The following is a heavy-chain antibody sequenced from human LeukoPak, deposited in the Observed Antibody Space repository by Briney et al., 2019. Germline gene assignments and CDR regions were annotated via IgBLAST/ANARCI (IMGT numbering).Heavy chain of an antibody. J-gene: IGHJ4*02. Sequence: SETLSLTCTVSGGSISSGDYYWSWIRQPPGKGLEWIGYIYYSGSTYYNPSLKSRVTISVDTSKNQFSLKLSSVTAADTAVYYCARDSLGYYFDYWGQGTLVTVSS. CDR3: ARDSLGYYFDY. CDR1: GGSISSGDYY. CDR2: IYYSGST. V-gene: IGHV4-30-4*01. D-gene: IGHD6-13*01.